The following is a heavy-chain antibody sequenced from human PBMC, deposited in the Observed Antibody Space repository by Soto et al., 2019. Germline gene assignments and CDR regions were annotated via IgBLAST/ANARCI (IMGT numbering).Heavy chain of an antibody. J-gene: IGHJ6*02. D-gene: IGHD6-13*01. CDR2: IYYSGST. CDR3: ARRNGSSSRHYYYYYGMDV. V-gene: IGHV4-39*07. Sequence: SETLSLTCTVSGGSISSGGYYWGWIRQPPGKGLEWIGSIYYSGSTYYNPSLKSRVTISVDTSKNQFSLKLSSVTAADTAVYYCARRNGSSSRHYYYYYGMDVWGQGTTVTVSS. CDR1: GGSISSGGYY.